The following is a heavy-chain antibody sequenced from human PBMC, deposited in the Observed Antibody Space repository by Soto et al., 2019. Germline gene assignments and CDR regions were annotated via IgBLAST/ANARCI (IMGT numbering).Heavy chain of an antibody. V-gene: IGHV3-74*01. CDR3: ARAKLRLLGVPFEA. J-gene: IGHJ5*02. CDR1: VFTFSSYW. Sequence: VGSLRLSCASSVFTFSSYWMHWVRQSPGKWLVWVSRINSDGSSTSYADSVKGRFTISRDNAKNTLYLQMNSLRAEDTAVYYCARAKLRLLGVPFEAWGEGTLV. CDR2: INSDGSST. D-gene: IGHD3-16*01.